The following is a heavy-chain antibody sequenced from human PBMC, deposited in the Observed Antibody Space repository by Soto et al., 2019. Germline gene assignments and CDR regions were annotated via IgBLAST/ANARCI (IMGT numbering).Heavy chain of an antibody. CDR3: ARSSNTYYYDSSGYYDY. D-gene: IGHD3-22*01. CDR1: GFTVSSNY. J-gene: IGHJ4*02. V-gene: IGHV3-53*01. CDR2: IYSGGST. Sequence: GGSLRLSCAASGFTVSSNYMSWVRQAPGKGLERVSVIYSGGSTYYADSVKGRFTISRDNSKNTLYLQMNSLRAEDTAVYYCARSSNTYYYDSSGYYDYWGQGTLVTVSS.